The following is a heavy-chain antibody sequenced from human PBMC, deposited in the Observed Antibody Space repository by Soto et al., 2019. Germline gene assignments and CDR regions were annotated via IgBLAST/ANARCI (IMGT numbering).Heavy chain of an antibody. CDR2: IWYDGSNK. CDR3: ARVVAVAGDAFDI. D-gene: IGHD6-19*01. J-gene: IGHJ3*02. V-gene: IGHV3-33*01. Sequence: GSLRLSCAASGFTFSSYGMHWVRQAPGKGLEWVAVIWYDGSNKYYADSVKGRFTISRDNSKNTLYLQMNSLRAEDTAVYYCARVVAVAGDAFDIWGQGTMVTVSS. CDR1: GFTFSSYG.